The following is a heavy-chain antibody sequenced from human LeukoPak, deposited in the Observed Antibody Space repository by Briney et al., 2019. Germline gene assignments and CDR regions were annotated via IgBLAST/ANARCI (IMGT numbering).Heavy chain of an antibody. Sequence: ASVKVSCKASGYTFTGYYMHWVRQVPGQGFEWMGWIDPERGGKNYARDFQGRVTMTRATSIRTVYMELSSLRSDDTAVYYCARASSAWHNPGNFWGQGSLVTVSS. CDR2: IDPERGGK. CDR1: GYTFTGYY. J-gene: IGHJ1*01. CDR3: ARASSAWHNPGNF. D-gene: IGHD1/OR15-1a*01. V-gene: IGHV1-2*02.